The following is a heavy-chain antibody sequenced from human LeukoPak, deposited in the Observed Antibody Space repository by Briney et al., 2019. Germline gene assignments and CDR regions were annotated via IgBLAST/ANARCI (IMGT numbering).Heavy chain of an antibody. CDR1: GYTFTGYY. D-gene: IGHD6-19*01. J-gene: IGHJ4*02. CDR2: INPSSGGT. Sequence: ASVKVSCKASGYTFTGYYMHWVRQAPGQGLEWMGWINPSSGGTNYAQKFQGRVTMTRDTSSSTAYMELSRLRSADTAVYYCARDVAVAIFDYWGQGTLVTVSS. V-gene: IGHV1-2*02. CDR3: ARDVAVAIFDY.